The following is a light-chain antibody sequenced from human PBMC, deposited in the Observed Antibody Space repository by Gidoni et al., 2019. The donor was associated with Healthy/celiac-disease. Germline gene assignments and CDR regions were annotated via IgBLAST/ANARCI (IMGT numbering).Light chain of an antibody. CDR3: AALYDSLNGVV. CDR1: GSNIGSNT. V-gene: IGLV1-44*01. J-gene: IGLJ2*01. CDR2: SNN. Sequence: QSVLTQPPSASGTPGQRVTISCSGRGSNIGSNTVNWYQQLPGTATKLLIYSNNQRPAGVPDPFSGSTSGTSSSLAISGLQSEDEADYYSAALYDSLNGVVFGGGTKLTVL.